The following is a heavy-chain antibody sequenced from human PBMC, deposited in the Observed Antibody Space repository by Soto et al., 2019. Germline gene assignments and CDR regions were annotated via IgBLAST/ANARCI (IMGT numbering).Heavy chain of an antibody. CDR1: GGSVSSGSYY. Sequence: SETLSLTCTVSGGSVSSGSYYWSWIRQPPGKGLEWIGYIYYSGSTNYNPSLKSRVTISVDTSKNQFSLKLSSVTAADTAVYYCARHSHSSGYYCRNYYYYGMEVWRQGTTVTVSS. J-gene: IGHJ6*02. CDR2: IYYSGST. CDR3: ARHSHSSGYYCRNYYYYGMEV. D-gene: IGHD3-22*01. V-gene: IGHV4-61*01.